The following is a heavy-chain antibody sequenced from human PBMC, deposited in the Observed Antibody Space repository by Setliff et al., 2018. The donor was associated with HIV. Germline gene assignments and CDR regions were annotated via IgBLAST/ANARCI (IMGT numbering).Heavy chain of an antibody. V-gene: IGHV4-4*07. Sequence: PSETLSLTCTVSGGSINTYYWSWIRQPAGKGLEWIGRFYTSGSTNYNPSLKSRVTMSVDTSKNQFSLKLSSVTAADTAVYYCARDRLTYYFDYWAQGILVTVSS. CDR1: GGSINTYY. CDR2: FYTSGST. J-gene: IGHJ4*02. D-gene: IGHD3-22*01. CDR3: ARDRLTYYFDY.